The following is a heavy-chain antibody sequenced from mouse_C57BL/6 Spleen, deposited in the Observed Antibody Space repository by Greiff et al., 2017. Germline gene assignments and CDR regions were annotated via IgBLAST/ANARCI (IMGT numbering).Heavy chain of an antibody. V-gene: IGHV1-54*01. CDR1: GYAFTNYL. D-gene: IGHD2-5*01. J-gene: IGHJ4*01. Sequence: QVQLQQSGAELVRPGTSVKVSCKASGYAFTNYLIEWVKQRPGQGLEWIGVINPGSGGTNYNEKFKGKATLTADKSSSTAYMQLSSLTSEDSAVYFCAKTYYSNYYAMDYGGQGTSVTVSS. CDR3: AKTYYSNYYAMDY. CDR2: INPGSGGT.